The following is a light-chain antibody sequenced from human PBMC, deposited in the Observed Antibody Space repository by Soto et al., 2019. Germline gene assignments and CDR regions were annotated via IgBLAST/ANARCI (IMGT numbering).Light chain of an antibody. CDR1: QSVSSN. CDR3: QQYNNWPLT. Sequence: IVMTQSTATLSVSPGERATLSCRASQSVSSNLAWYQQKPGQAPRLLIYGASTRATGIPARFSGSGSGTEFTLTISSLQSEDFAVYYCQQYNNWPLTFGGGTKVDI. CDR2: GAS. J-gene: IGKJ4*01. V-gene: IGKV3-15*01.